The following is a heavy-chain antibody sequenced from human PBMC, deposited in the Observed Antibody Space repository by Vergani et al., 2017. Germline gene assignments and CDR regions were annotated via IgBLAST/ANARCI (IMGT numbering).Heavy chain of an antibody. Sequence: QITLMESGPTLVKPTQTLTLTCTFSGFSLTTGGEGVGWLRQPPGRALEWLAFVYWNDDERYSPSLKSRVTITKDTSKNEVILTMVTMDPVDTDTYYCVHRLGYFDWDGAFDVWGPGTMVTVSS. CDR2: VYWNDDE. V-gene: IGHV2-5*01. CDR3: VHRLGYFDWDGAFDV. CDR1: GFSLTTGGEG. J-gene: IGHJ3*01. D-gene: IGHD3-9*01.